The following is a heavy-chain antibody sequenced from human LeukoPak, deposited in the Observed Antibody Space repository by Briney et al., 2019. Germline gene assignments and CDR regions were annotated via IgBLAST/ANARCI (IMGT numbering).Heavy chain of an antibody. CDR1: GFTFSSYS. V-gene: IGHV3-48*04. CDR3: ARDLFTGDRGYYFDY. Sequence: GGSLRLSCAASGFTFSSYSMNWVRQAPGKGLEWVSYISSSSTTIYYADSVKGRFTISRDNAKNSLYLQMNSLRAEDTAVYYCARDLFTGDRGYYFDYWGQGTLVTVSS. CDR2: ISSSSTTI. D-gene: IGHD7-27*01. J-gene: IGHJ4*02.